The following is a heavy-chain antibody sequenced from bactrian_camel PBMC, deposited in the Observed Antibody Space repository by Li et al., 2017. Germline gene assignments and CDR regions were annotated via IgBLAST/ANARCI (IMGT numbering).Heavy chain of an antibody. V-gene: IGHV3S40*01. D-gene: IGHD6*01. CDR2: INSAGVST. Sequence: DVQLVESGGGLVQAGGSLRLSCAASGFTFNSYAMSWVRQAPGKGLEWVSAINSAGVSTYYADSVKGRFTISRDNAENTVYLQLVSLKTEDMGMYYCAKAAYGGSSYDYWGQGTQVTVS. CDR1: GFTFNSYA. CDR3: AKAAYGGSSYDY. J-gene: IGHJ4*01.